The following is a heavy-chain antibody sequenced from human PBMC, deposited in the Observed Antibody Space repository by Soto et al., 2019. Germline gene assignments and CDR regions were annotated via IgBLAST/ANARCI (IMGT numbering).Heavy chain of an antibody. CDR1: GFTFSNAR. CDR3: SSGVSKTAYSLGY. Sequence: EVQLVESGGGLVKPGGSLRLSCAASGFTFSNARMTWVRQAPGKGLEWVGRIKSKIDGGTTDYAAPVKGRFTISRDDSKNTLFLQMDSLKTEDTAVYYCSSGVSKTAYSLGYWGQGTLVTVSS. V-gene: IGHV3-15*01. CDR2: IKSKIDGGTT. D-gene: IGHD3-9*01. J-gene: IGHJ4*02.